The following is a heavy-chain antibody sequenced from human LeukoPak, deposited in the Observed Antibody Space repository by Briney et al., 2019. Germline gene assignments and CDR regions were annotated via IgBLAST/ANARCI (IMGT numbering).Heavy chain of an antibody. CDR3: TRCQLLSLVGGYYYGMDV. CDR1: GFTFSGSA. J-gene: IGHJ6*04. D-gene: IGHD2-2*01. CDR2: IRSKANSYAT. V-gene: IGHV3-73*01. Sequence: GGSLRLSCAASGFTFSGSAMHWVRQASGKGLEWVGRIRSKANSYATAYAASVKGRFTISRDDSKNTAYLQMNSLKTEDTAVYYCTRCQLLSLVGGYYYGMDVWGKGTTVTVSS.